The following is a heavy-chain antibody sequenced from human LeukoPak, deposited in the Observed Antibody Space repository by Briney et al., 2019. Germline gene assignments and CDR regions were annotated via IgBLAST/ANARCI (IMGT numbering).Heavy chain of an antibody. V-gene: IGHV2-70*11. CDR1: GFSLSTSGMS. CDR3: ARMVGWGSGWYENFDQ. CDR2: IDWDDDK. J-gene: IGHJ4*02. Sequence: KSGPTLVNPTQTLTLTCTFSGFSLSTSGMSVSWIRQPPGKALEWLARIDWDDDKYYSTSLKTSLTISKDTSKNQVVLTMTNMDPVDTATYYCARMVGWGSGWYENFDQWGQGTLVTVSS. D-gene: IGHD6-13*01.